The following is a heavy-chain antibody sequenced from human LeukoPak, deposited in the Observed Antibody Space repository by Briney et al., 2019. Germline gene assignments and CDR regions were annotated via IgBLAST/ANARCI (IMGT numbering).Heavy chain of an antibody. V-gene: IGHV3-11*01. J-gene: IGHJ4*02. D-gene: IGHD5-12*01. CDR3: ARGGGYDSFDY. CDR1: GFTFSDYY. CDR2: ISSSGRTV. Sequence: GGSLRLACAASGFTFSDYYISWIRQAPGKGLEWISYISSSGRTVDQADSVKGRITISRDNAKNSVYLQMNSLRADDTAVYYCARGGGYDSFDYWGQGTRVTVSS.